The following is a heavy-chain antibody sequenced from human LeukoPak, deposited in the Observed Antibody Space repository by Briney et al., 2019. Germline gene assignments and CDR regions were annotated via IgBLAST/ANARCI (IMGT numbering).Heavy chain of an antibody. CDR1: GLAFSSYW. CDR2: IKENGNEK. J-gene: IGHJ4*02. Sequence: PGGSLRLSCAASGLAFSSYWMSWVRRAPGKGLEWVANIKENGNEKYYVDSVKGRFTISRDNAKNSLYLQMNSLRAEDTAVYYCARNYFDYWGQGTLVTVSS. V-gene: IGHV3-7*04. CDR3: ARNYFDY.